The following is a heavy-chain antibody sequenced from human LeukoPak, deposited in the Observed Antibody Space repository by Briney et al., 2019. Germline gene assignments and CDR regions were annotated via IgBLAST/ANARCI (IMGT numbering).Heavy chain of an antibody. V-gene: IGHV4-4*02. D-gene: IGHD2-2*01. CDR2: IYRSGST. J-gene: IGHJ5*02. Sequence: SETLSLTCAVSGGSISSSNWWSWVRQPPGKGLEWIGEIYRSGSTNYNPSLKSRVTIPVDKSKNQFSLKLSSVTAADTAVYYCARDPYCSSTSCYHRFDPWGQGTLVTVSS. CDR1: GGSISSSNW. CDR3: ARDPYCSSTSCYHRFDP.